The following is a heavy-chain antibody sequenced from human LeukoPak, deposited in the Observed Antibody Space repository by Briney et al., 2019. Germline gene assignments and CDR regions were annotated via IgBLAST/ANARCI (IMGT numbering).Heavy chain of an antibody. CDR2: ISYDGSNK. V-gene: IGHV3-30*18. CDR3: AKPYLWFGELSGAFDI. D-gene: IGHD3-10*01. Sequence: GRSLRLSCAASGFTFGAYAMHWVRQAPGKGLEWVAVISYDGSNKYYADSVKGRFTISRDNSKNTLYLQMNSLRAEDTAVYYCAKPYLWFGELSGAFDIWGQGTMVTVSS. J-gene: IGHJ3*02. CDR1: GFTFGAYA.